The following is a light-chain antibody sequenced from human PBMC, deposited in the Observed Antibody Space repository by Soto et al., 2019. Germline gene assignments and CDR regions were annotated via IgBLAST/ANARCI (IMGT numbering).Light chain of an antibody. Sequence: EIVLTQSPATLSLSPGERATLSCRASQSVSSYLAWYQQKPGQAPRLLIYDASNRATGIPARFSGSGSGTDFTLTISSLEPEDFAGYYCEQRSNWPPTFGGGTKVEIQ. V-gene: IGKV3-11*01. CDR3: EQRSNWPPT. CDR1: QSVSSY. J-gene: IGKJ4*01. CDR2: DAS.